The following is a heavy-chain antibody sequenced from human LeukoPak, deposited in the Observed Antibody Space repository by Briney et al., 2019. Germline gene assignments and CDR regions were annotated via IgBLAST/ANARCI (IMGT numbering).Heavy chain of an antibody. J-gene: IGHJ6*03. V-gene: IGHV3-53*01. CDR1: GFTVSSNY. CDR2: IYSGGST. CDR3: ARAGEPYYYYYMDV. Sequence: GGSLRLSCAASGFTVSSNYISWVRQAPGKGLEWVTVIYSGGSTYYADSVKGRFTISRDNSKNTLYLQMNSLRAEDTAVYYCARAGEPYYYYYMDVWGKGTTVTVSS. D-gene: IGHD1-14*01.